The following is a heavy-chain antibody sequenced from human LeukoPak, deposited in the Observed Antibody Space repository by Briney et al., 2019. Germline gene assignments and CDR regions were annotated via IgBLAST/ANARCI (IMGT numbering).Heavy chain of an antibody. CDR1: GGSISSSSYY. D-gene: IGHD6-19*01. J-gene: IGHJ4*02. Sequence: SETLSLTCTVSGGSISSSSYYWGWIRQPPGKGLEWIGSIYYSGSTYYNPSLKSRVTISVDTSKNQFSLKLSSVTAADTAVYYCARDPAYSSGEPFDYWGQGTLVTVSS. CDR3: ARDPAYSSGEPFDY. V-gene: IGHV4-39*07. CDR2: IYYSGST.